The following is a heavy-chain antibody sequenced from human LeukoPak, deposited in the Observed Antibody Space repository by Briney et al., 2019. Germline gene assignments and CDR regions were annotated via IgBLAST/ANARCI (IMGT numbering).Heavy chain of an antibody. D-gene: IGHD1-1*01. J-gene: IGHJ4*02. V-gene: IGHV3-11*01. CDR1: GFTFSDYY. Sequence: GGSLRLSCAASGFTFSDYYMSWIRQAPGKGLEWVSYISSCGSTIYYADSVKGRFTISRDNAKNSLYLQMNSLRAEDTAVYYCARDRTGQGNWNDYEVGPDYWGQGTLVTVSS. CDR2: ISSCGSTI. CDR3: ARDRTGQGNWNDYEVGPDY.